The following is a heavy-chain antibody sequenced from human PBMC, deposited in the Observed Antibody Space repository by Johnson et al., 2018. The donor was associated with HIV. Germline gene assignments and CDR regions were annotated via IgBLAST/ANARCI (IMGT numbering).Heavy chain of an antibody. CDR1: GFTVSSNY. J-gene: IGHJ1*01. CDR2: ISYDGSNK. D-gene: IGHD1-26*01. CDR3: ARREPILGDYVRGPLGLRGAM. Sequence: QVQLVESGGGFVQPGRSLRLSCAASGFTVSSNYMSWVRQAPGKGLEWVAVISYDGSNKYYADSVKGRFTISRDNSKNTLYLQMNSLRAEDTAVYYCARREPILGDYVRGPLGLRGAMWG. V-gene: IGHV3-30*03.